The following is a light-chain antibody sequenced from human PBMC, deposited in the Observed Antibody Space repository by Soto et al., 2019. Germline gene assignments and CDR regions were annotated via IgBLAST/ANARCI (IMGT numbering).Light chain of an antibody. CDR2: DVT. CDR3: CSYTTSSTLEGV. J-gene: IGLJ1*01. CDR1: SSDVGGYNR. V-gene: IGLV2-14*01. Sequence: QSVLTQPASVSGSPGQSITISCTGTSSDVGGYNRVSWYQQHPGKAPKLMIYDVTIRSSGVSNRFSGSKSGNTASLTISGLQAEDEAEYYCCSYTTSSTLEGVFGTGTKLTV.